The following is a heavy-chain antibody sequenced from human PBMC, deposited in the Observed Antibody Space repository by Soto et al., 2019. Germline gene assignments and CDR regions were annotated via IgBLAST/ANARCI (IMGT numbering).Heavy chain of an antibody. V-gene: IGHV1-18*01. Sequence: QVQLVQSGAAVKKPGASVKVSCKASGYTFTNYAFSWVRQAPGQGLEWMGWISAYNGNTNYPQKLQGRVTMTTDTSTSTAYMELRSLRSDDTAVYYCARDLAAAGPFDCWGQGTLVTVSS. J-gene: IGHJ4*02. CDR2: ISAYNGNT. CDR1: GYTFTNYA. D-gene: IGHD6-13*01. CDR3: ARDLAAAGPFDC.